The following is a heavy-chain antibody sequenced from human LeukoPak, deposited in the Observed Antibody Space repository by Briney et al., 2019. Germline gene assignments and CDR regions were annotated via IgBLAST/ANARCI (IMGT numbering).Heavy chain of an antibody. D-gene: IGHD3-22*01. V-gene: IGHV4-61*01. CDR2: IYYSGST. J-gene: IGHJ4*02. CDR1: GGSVSSSSYY. CDR3: ASGYYDSSGYYRDY. Sequence: SETLSLTCSVSGGSVSSSSYYWSWIRQPPGKGLEWIGYIYYSGSTNYNPSLKSRVTISVDTSKNQFSLKLSSVTAADTAVYYCASGYYDSSGYYRDYWSQGTLVTVSS.